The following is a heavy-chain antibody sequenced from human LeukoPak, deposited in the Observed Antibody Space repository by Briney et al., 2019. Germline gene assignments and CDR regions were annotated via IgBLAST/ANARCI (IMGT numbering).Heavy chain of an antibody. J-gene: IGHJ4*02. Sequence: GGSLRLSCAASGFRFNTYWMSWVRQAPWKGLEFVSSISSSSSFIYYADSVKGRSTISRDNAKKSLSLQMNSLRADDTAVYYCARGYSSSWYLDWGQGTLVTVSS. CDR2: ISSSSSFI. V-gene: IGHV3-21*01. CDR3: ARGYSSSWYLD. D-gene: IGHD6-13*01. CDR1: GFRFNTYW.